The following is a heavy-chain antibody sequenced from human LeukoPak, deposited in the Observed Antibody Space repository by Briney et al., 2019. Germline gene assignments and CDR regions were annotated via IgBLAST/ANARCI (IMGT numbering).Heavy chain of an antibody. J-gene: IGHJ6*04. CDR3: ARETYGMDV. Sequence: PSETLSLTCTVSGGSISSYYWSWIRQPPGKGLEWIGYIYYSGSTNYNPSLKSRVTISVDTSKNQFSLKLSSVTAADTAAYYCARETYGMDVWGKGTTVTVSS. CDR2: IYYSGST. CDR1: GGSISSYY. V-gene: IGHV4-59*01.